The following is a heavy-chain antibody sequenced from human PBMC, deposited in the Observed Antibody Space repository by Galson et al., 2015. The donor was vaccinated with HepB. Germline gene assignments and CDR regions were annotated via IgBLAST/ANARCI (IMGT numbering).Heavy chain of an antibody. CDR3: TRHMVGDDDYFDY. J-gene: IGHJ4*02. Sequence: SLRLSCAASGFTFSGSAMHWVCQASGKGLEWVGRIRSKANSYATAYAASVKGRFTISRDDSKNTAYLQMNSLKTEDTAVYYCTRHMVGDDDYFDYWGQGTLVTVSS. CDR1: GFTFSGSA. CDR2: IRSKANSYAT. D-gene: IGHD1-26*01. V-gene: IGHV3-73*01.